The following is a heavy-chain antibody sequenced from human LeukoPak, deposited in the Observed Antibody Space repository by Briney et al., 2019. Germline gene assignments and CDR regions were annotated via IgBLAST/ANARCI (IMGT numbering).Heavy chain of an antibody. CDR2: IRSKSYGGTT. J-gene: IGHJ4*02. CDR3: TRGRMNHYDSSGYWIDY. Sequence: GGSLRLSCTASGFTLGDSAMSWVRQAPGKGLEWVGLIRSKSYGGTTEYAASVKGRFTLSRDDSKSIAYVQMNSLKIEDTAVYYCTRGRMNHYDSSGYWIDYWGQGTLVTVSS. CDR1: GFTLGDSA. D-gene: IGHD3-22*01. V-gene: IGHV3-49*04.